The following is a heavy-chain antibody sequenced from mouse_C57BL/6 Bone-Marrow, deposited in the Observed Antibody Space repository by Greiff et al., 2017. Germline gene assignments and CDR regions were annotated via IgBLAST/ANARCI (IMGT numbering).Heavy chain of an antibody. Sequence: EVHLVESGGGLVKPGGSLKLSCAASGFTFSSYTMSWVRQTPEKRLEWVATISGGGGNTYYPDSVKGRFTISRDNAKNTRYLQMSSLRSEDTALYYCARWGTTVLDYWDQGTTLTVSS. CDR3: ARWGTTVLDY. J-gene: IGHJ2*01. CDR1: GFTFSSYT. D-gene: IGHD1-1*01. V-gene: IGHV5-9*01. CDR2: ISGGGGNT.